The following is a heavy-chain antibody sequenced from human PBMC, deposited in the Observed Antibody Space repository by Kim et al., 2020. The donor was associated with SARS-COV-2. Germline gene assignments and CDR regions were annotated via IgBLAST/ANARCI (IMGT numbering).Heavy chain of an antibody. CDR3: ARSPQSWVVATHFDY. D-gene: IGHD5-12*01. J-gene: IGHJ4*02. Sequence: NPSLKSRVTISVDTSKNQFSLKLSSVTAADTAVYYCARSPQSWVVATHFDYWGQGTLVTVSS. V-gene: IGHV4-31*02.